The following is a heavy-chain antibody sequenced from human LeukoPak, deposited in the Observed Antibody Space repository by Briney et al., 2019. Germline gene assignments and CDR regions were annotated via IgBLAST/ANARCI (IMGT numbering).Heavy chain of an antibody. CDR3: TTGGRMVRGVANNYYYYYGMDV. Sequence: PGGSLRLSCAASGFTFSNAWMTWVRQAPGKGLEWGGRIKSKTDGGTTDYSAPVKGRFTISRDDSKNTLYLQMNSLKTEDTAVYYCTTGGRMVRGVANNYYYYYGMDVWGQGTTVTVSS. CDR2: IKSKTDGGTT. J-gene: IGHJ6*02. CDR1: GFTFSNAW. D-gene: IGHD3-10*01. V-gene: IGHV3-15*01.